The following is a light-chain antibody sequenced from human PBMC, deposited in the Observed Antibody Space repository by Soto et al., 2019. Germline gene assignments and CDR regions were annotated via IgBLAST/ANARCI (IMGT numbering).Light chain of an antibody. CDR2: DAS. CDR1: QGISRS. CDR3: HQYQAYPIT. J-gene: IGKJ5*01. Sequence: DIQMTQSPSSLSASVGDTVTITCRASQGISRSLAWFQQKPEKAPKSLIYDASSLQSGVPLRFSASGSGTDFTLTISSLQPEDFATYYCHQYQAYPITFGQGTRMEIK. V-gene: IGKV1D-16*01.